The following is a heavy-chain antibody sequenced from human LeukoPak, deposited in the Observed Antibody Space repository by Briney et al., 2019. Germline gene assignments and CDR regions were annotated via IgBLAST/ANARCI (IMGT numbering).Heavy chain of an antibody. CDR1: GCTFSSYG. CDR2: IRYDGSNK. V-gene: IGHV3-30*02. D-gene: IGHD2-2*01. Sequence: PGGSLRLSCAASGCTFSSYGMHWVRQAPAKGLGGVAFIRYDGSNKYYADSVKSRYPISRENSTNTLYSQMHSVRPADTAVFDFEKDYVKKTYCSSSSCQPNWFDPWGQGTLVTVSS. CDR3: EKDYVKKTYCSSSSCQPNWFDP. J-gene: IGHJ5*02.